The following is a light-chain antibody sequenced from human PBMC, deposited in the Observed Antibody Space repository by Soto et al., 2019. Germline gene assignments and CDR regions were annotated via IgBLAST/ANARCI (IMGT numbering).Light chain of an antibody. J-gene: IGLJ1*01. CDR1: SSDVGSYSL. V-gene: IGLV2-23*03. CDR3: CSYAGSSTLLYV. Sequence: QSMMTQQTSLSGSPGQSITISFTGTSSDVGSYSLVSWYQQHPGKAPKLMIYEGSKRPSGVSNRFSGSKSGNTASLTISGLQAEDEADYYCCSYAGSSTLLYVFGTGTSVTVL. CDR2: EGS.